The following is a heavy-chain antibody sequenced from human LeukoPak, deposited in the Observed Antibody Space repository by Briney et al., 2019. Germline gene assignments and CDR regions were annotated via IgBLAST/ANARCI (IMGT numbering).Heavy chain of an antibody. Sequence: PAGTLSLTCAVSGGSISSSNWGSWVRQPPGKGLEWIGEIYQSGSTNYNPSLKNRDTISVDKSKNQFSLKLSSVTAANTAVYYCASYDLWSSDPRDYWGQGTLVTVSS. CDR3: ASYDLWSSDPRDY. J-gene: IGHJ4*02. D-gene: IGHD3-3*01. CDR1: GGSISSSNW. CDR2: IYQSGST. V-gene: IGHV4-4*02.